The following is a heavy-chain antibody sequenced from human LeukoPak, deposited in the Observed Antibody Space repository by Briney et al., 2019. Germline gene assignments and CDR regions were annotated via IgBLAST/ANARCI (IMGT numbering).Heavy chain of an antibody. CDR3: AKNSGGTCYSHLDY. CDR2: ISGSGGST. V-gene: IGHV3-23*01. J-gene: IGHJ4*02. Sequence: GGSLRLSCAASGFTFSSYGMTWVRQAPGKGLEWVSGISGSGGSTYYEDSVKGRFTISRDNSKNTLYLQMNSVRAEDTAVYYCAKNSGGTCYSHLDYWGQGTLVTVSS. CDR1: GFTFSSYG. D-gene: IGHD2-15*01.